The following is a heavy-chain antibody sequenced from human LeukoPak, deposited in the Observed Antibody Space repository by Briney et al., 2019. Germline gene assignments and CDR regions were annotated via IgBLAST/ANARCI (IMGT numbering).Heavy chain of an antibody. CDR2: ISYDGSNK. Sequence: GRSLRLSCAASGFTFSSYAMHWVRQAPGKELEWVAVISYDGSNKYYADSVKGRFTISRDNSKNTLYLQMNSLRAEDTAVYYCARERIVRYYFDYWGQGTLVTVSS. D-gene: IGHD3-22*01. CDR1: GFTFSSYA. CDR3: ARERIVRYYFDY. V-gene: IGHV3-30-3*01. J-gene: IGHJ4*02.